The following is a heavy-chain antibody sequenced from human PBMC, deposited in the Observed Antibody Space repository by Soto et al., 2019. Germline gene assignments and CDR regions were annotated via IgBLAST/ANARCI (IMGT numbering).Heavy chain of an antibody. CDR2: IYYSGST. D-gene: IGHD1-26*01. Sequence: QVQLQESGPGLVMPSETLSLTCTVSGGSISPYYWSWIRQPPGKGLEWIGYIYYSGSTNYNPSLMSRDTFSLDTSKNQFSLGLSSVTAADTAVYYCARRSVGSHYWYFDPWGRGTLVTVSS. V-gene: IGHV4-59*08. J-gene: IGHJ2*01. CDR3: ARRSVGSHYWYFDP. CDR1: GGSISPYY.